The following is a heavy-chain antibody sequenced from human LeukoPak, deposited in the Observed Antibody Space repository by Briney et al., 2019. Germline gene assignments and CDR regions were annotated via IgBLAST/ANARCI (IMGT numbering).Heavy chain of an antibody. CDR1: GGTFSSYA. CDR3: ARVQQLVFKYYFDY. J-gene: IGHJ4*02. D-gene: IGHD6-6*01. CDR2: MNPNSGNT. V-gene: IGHV1-8*03. Sequence: ASVKVSCKASGGTFSSYAISWVRQATGQGLEWMGWMNPNSGNTGYAQKFQGRVTITRNTSISTAYMELSSLRSEDTAVYYCARVQQLVFKYYFDYWGQGTLVTVSS.